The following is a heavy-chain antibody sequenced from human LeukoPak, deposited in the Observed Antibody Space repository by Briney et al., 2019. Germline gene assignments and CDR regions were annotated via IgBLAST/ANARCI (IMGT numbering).Heavy chain of an antibody. Sequence: SETLSLTCTVSGGSISNYYWSWIRQPPGKGLEWIGYISYSGSTNYNPSLRSRVTISVDTSKNQFSLKLSSVTAADTAVYYCARGRYYFDYWGQGTLVTVSS. CDR3: ARGRYYFDY. CDR2: ISYSGST. CDR1: GGSISNYY. V-gene: IGHV4-59*12. J-gene: IGHJ4*02.